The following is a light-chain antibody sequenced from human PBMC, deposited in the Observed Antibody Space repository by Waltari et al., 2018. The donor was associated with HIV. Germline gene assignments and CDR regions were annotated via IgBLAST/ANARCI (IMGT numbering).Light chain of an antibody. Sequence: DIVMTQSPDSLTVSLGERATINCKSTQNLLYDSNNKNYIAWYQQRPGQHAKRLFYWASTREYGVPDRFRGSGAGTDFTLTISSLQAEDVAVYYCQQYYTTPLTFGGGTKVEIK. J-gene: IGKJ4*01. CDR1: QNLLYDSNNKNY. CDR3: QQYYTTPLT. CDR2: WAS. V-gene: IGKV4-1*01.